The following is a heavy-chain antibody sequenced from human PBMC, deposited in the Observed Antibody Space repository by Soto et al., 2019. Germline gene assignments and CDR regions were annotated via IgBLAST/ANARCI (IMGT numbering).Heavy chain of an antibody. CDR1: GFTFSYYW. V-gene: IGHV3-74*01. CDR2: IHSDGSST. D-gene: IGHD2-21*02. J-gene: IGHJ3*01. CDR3: ARGDGGGFDL. Sequence: EVQLVESEGGLVQPGGSLRLSCAASGFTFSYYWMHWVRQAPGQGMVWVSRIHSDGSSTTYADSVKGRFTISRDNARTTLYLQMNSRRAEDTAVYCCARGDGGGFDLWGQGTMVTVS.